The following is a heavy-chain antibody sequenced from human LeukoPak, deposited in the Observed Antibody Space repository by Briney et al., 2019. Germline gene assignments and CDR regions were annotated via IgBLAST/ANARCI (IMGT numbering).Heavy chain of an antibody. CDR2: ISANNGNT. Sequence: ASVKVSCKASGYTFTSYGISWVRQSPGQGLEWMGWISANNGNTNYAQKLQGRVTMTTDTSTSTAYMELRSLRSDDTAVYYCARDALCYYYDSSGFIPRAFDIWGQGIMVTVSS. D-gene: IGHD3-22*01. V-gene: IGHV1-18*01. CDR3: ARDALCYYYDSSGFIPRAFDI. J-gene: IGHJ3*02. CDR1: GYTFTSYG.